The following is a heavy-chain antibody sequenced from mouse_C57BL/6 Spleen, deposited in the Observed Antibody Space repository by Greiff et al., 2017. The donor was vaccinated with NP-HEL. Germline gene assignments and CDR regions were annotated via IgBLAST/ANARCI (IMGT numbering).Heavy chain of an antibody. CDR3: ARRDYDYDEAWFAY. CDR1: GYTFTSYW. V-gene: IGHV1-55*01. CDR2: IYPGSGST. J-gene: IGHJ3*01. D-gene: IGHD2-4*01. Sequence: QVQLQQPGAELVKPGASVKMSCKASGYTFTSYWITWVKQRPGQGLEWIGDIYPGSGSTNYNEKFKSKATLTVDTSSSTAYMQLSSLTSEDSAVYYCARRDYDYDEAWFAYWGQGTLVTVSA.